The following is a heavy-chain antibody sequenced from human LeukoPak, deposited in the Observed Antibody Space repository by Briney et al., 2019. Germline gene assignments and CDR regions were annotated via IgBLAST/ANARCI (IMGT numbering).Heavy chain of an antibody. V-gene: IGHV3-23*01. CDR2: ISGSGGST. CDR1: GFTLSTYS. J-gene: IGHJ6*02. Sequence: GGSLRLSCTASGFTLSTYSMNWVRQAPGKGLEWVSAISGSGGSTYYADSVKGRFTISRDNSKNTLYLQMNSLRAEDTAVYYCAKDRGSSTSRYYYGMDVWGQGTTVTVSS. CDR3: AKDRGSSTSRYYYGMDV. D-gene: IGHD2-2*01.